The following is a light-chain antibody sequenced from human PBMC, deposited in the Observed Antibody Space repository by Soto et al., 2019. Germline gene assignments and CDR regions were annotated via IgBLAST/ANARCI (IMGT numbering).Light chain of an antibody. CDR1: QGITSY. Sequence: IPLTQSPSSLSASVGDRVTITCRASQGITSYLAWYQQKPGKAPNLLIYRASTLQSGVPSRFSGSGSGTDFTLTISSLRPEDYATYYCQQHNSYPYTFGQGTKLEIK. J-gene: IGKJ2*01. V-gene: IGKV1-9*01. CDR2: RAS. CDR3: QQHNSYPYT.